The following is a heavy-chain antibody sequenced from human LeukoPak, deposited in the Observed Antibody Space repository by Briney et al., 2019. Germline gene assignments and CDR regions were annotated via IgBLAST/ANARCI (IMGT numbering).Heavy chain of an antibody. D-gene: IGHD4-17*01. V-gene: IGHV3-66*01. J-gene: IGHJ4*02. CDR1: GFTVSSNY. CDR3: AGFYGAAYFDY. CDR2: IYSGGST. Sequence: PWGSLRLSCAASGFTVSSNYMSWVRQAPGKGLEWVSVIYSGGSTYYADSAKGRFTISRDNSKNTLYLQMNSLRAEDTAVYYCAGFYGAAYFDYWGQGTLVTVSS.